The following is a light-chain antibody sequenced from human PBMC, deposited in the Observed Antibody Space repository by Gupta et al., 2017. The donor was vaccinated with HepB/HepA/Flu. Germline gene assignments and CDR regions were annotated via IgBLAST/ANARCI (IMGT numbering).Light chain of an antibody. CDR2: AAS. CDR1: QSVSSSY. CDR3: QQYCTSPWA. V-gene: IGKV3-20*01. J-gene: IGKJ1*01. Sequence: EIVSTQSPRTLSLSRGQRVTLSCRPSQSVSSSYLAWYQQKPGQAPRLLIFAASIRATGIPDRFSGSGSGTDFTLTISRLEAEDFAVYYCQQYCTSPWAFGQGTRVEIK.